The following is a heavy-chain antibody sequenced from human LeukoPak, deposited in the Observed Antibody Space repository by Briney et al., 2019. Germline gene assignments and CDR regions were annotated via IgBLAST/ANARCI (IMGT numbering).Heavy chain of an antibody. CDR2: INHSGST. CDR3: ARFIVVVPAANGGDWFDP. Sequence: SETLSLTCAVYGGSSSGYYWSWIRQPPGKGLEWIGEINHSGSTNYNPSLKSRVTISVDTSKNQFSLKLSSVTAANTAVYYCARFIVVVPAANGGDWFDPWGQGTLVTVSS. D-gene: IGHD2-2*01. J-gene: IGHJ5*02. CDR1: GGSSSGYY. V-gene: IGHV4-34*01.